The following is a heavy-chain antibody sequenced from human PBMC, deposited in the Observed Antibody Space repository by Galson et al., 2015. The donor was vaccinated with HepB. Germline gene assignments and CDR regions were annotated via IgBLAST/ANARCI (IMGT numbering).Heavy chain of an antibody. CDR2: ISSAGTAI. Sequence: SLRLSCAASGFTFSRNSMNWVRQAPGKGLEWISYISSAGTAIYYADSVKGRFTISRDNAKNSLYLQMNSLRDEDTAVYSCARDYYGSGSYPFDYWGQGTLVTVSS. D-gene: IGHD3-10*01. V-gene: IGHV3-48*02. J-gene: IGHJ4*02. CDR3: ARDYYGSGSYPFDY. CDR1: GFTFSRNS.